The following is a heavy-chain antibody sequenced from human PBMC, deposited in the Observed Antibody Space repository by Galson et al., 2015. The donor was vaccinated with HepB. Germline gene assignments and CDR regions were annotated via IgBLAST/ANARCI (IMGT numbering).Heavy chain of an antibody. J-gene: IGHJ6*02. Sequence: CAISGDSVSDNNAAWNRIRESPSRGLEWLGRTYYRSKWYSDYAESLRSRIIINADTSKNQISLHLKSVTPEDTAVYYCARVGGTIYYYAMDVWGQGTTVTVSS. V-gene: IGHV6-1*01. CDR3: ARVGGTIYYYAMDV. CDR2: TYYRSKWYS. CDR1: GDSVSDNNAA. D-gene: IGHD2-15*01.